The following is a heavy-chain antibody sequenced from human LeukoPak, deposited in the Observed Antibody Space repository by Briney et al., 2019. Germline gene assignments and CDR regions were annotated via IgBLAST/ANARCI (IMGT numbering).Heavy chain of an antibody. CDR2: ISFDGTNK. CDR3: AREVAVSGTENGAFNV. V-gene: IGHV3-30-3*01. D-gene: IGHD6-19*01. J-gene: IGHJ6*02. Sequence: AGSLRLSCAGSGFSFSSYAMHWVRQAPGKGLEWVAVISFDGTNKYYADSVKGRLTISRENSENTLQLQMNSLRAEDTAVYFCAREVAVSGTENGAFNVWGPGTTVTVSS. CDR1: GFSFSSYA.